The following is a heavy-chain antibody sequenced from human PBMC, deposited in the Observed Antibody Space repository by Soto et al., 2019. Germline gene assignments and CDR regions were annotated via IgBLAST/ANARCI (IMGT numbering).Heavy chain of an antibody. CDR2: ISPGSRYP. Sequence: PGGSLRLSCAGSGFTFGDSFMSWIRQAPGKGLEWLSYISPGSRYPAYADSVKGRFTISRDNAKRSLYLQMMSLTAEDTAIYYCVRGGGGGLFDPWGQGTMVTVSS. CDR1: GFTFGDSF. CDR3: VRGGGGGLFDP. V-gene: IGHV3-11*06. D-gene: IGHD2-15*01. J-gene: IGHJ5*02.